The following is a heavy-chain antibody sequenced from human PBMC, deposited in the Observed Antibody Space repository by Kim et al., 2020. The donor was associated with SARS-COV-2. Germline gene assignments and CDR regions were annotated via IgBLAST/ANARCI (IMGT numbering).Heavy chain of an antibody. V-gene: IGHV1-18*04. D-gene: IGHD1-26*01. CDR3: ARDGVGYTTGAGFDY. CDR2: ISAYNGNT. CDR1: GYTFTSYG. J-gene: IGHJ4*02. Sequence: ASVKVSCKASGYTFTSYGISWVRQAPGQGLEWMGWISAYNGNTNYAQKLQGRVTMTTDTSTSTAYMELRSLRSDDTAVYYCARDGVGYTTGAGFDYWGQGTLVTVSS.